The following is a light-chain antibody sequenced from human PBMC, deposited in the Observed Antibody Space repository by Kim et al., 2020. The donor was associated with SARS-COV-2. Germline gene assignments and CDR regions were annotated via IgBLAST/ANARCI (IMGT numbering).Light chain of an antibody. J-gene: IGKJ5*01. CDR1: KRIGSI. V-gene: IGKV3-15*01. Sequence: CLSHGQRATHTCRAGKRIGSILAGYEQKPDQAPRVHIYGASARATGIPARFSGREYGTEYTHTIRDLESEEFAVYYCQQYAYWRAFGQGARLESK. CDR3: QQYAYWRA. CDR2: GAS.